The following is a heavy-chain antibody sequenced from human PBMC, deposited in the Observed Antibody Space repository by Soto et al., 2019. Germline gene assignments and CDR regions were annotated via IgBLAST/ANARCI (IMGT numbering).Heavy chain of an antibody. J-gene: IGHJ1*01. CDR2: INAGNGNT. V-gene: IGHV1-3*01. CDR3: ARGPGGYEYFQH. CDR1: GYTFTSYA. D-gene: IGHD3-10*01. Sequence: ASVKVSCKASGYTFTSYAIHWVRQAPGQRLEWMGWINAGNGNTKYSQKLQGRVTITRDTSTSTAYMELSSLRSDDTAVYYCARGPGGYEYFQHWGQGTLVTVSS.